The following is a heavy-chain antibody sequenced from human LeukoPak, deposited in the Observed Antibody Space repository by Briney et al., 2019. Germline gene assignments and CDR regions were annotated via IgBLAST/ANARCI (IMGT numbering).Heavy chain of an antibody. CDR2: IYSGGST. CDR1: GFAFSDTY. J-gene: IGHJ3*02. V-gene: IGHV3-53*01. Sequence: GGSLRLSCAASGFAFSDTYMSWVRQAPGKGLEWVSVIYSGGSTYYADSVKGRFTISRDNSENTLYLQMNSLRAEDTAVYYCARDPPHTWGLGIWGQGTMVTVSS. CDR3: ARDPPHTWGLGI. D-gene: IGHD3/OR15-3a*01.